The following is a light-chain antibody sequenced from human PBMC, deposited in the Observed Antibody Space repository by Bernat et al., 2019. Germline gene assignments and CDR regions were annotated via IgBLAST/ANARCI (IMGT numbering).Light chain of an antibody. Sequence: EIVMTQSPVTLSVSPGERVTVSCRASQSIGNNIAWYQHKPGQAPRLLIFGASSRATGISGRFSGSGFGTDFTLPISSLQSEDSALYYCQQYNDWPPWTFGQGTRIEIK. V-gene: IGKV3-15*01. CDR3: QQYNDWPPWT. CDR1: QSIGNN. CDR2: GAS. J-gene: IGKJ1*01.